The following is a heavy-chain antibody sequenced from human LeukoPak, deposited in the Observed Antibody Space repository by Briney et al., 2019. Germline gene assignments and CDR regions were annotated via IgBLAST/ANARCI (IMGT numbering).Heavy chain of an antibody. J-gene: IGHJ6*03. CDR3: AREGQWGPHSPGNYHYMDV. V-gene: IGHV3-30*04. D-gene: IGHD6-19*01. CDR1: GFISNMYA. Sequence: PGRSLRLSCGASGFISNMYAIHWVRQAPGKGLEWVAVISYDGSDEKYADFVKGRFTISRDSSKNTLSLQMNSLRVEDTAVYYCAREGQWGPHSPGNYHYMDVWGRGTTLTVSS. CDR2: ISYDGSDE.